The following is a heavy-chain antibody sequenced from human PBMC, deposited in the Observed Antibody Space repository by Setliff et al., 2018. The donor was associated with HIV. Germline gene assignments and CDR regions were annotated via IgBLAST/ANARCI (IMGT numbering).Heavy chain of an antibody. Sequence: SETLSLTCAVHGGSLSDHYWSWIRQPPGKGLEWIGEINHSGSTNYNPSLRSRVSISVDTSKNQFSLRLSSVTAADTAVYYCARDPSSSGWSEGLYYFDSWGRGTLVTVSS. CDR3: ARDPSSSGWSEGLYYFDS. CDR2: INHSGST. V-gene: IGHV4-34*01. D-gene: IGHD6-19*01. J-gene: IGHJ4*02. CDR1: GGSLSDHY.